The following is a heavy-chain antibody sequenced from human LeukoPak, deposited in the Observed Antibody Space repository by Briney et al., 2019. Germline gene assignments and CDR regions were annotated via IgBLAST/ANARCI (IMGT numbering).Heavy chain of an antibody. CDR1: GGSISSGGYY. Sequence: SETLSLTCTVSGGSISSGGYYWSWVRQHPGKGLEWIGYIYYSGSTYYNPSLKSRVTISVDTSKNQFSLKLSSVTAADTAVYYCARGGRDSSGEPDLQFDYWGQGTLVTVSS. D-gene: IGHD3-22*01. CDR3: ARGGRDSSGEPDLQFDY. CDR2: IYYSGST. V-gene: IGHV4-31*03. J-gene: IGHJ4*02.